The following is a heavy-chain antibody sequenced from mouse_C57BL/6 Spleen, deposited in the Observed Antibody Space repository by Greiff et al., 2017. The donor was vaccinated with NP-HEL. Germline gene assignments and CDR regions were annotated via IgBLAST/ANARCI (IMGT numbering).Heavy chain of an antibody. V-gene: IGHV1-18*01. D-gene: IGHD2-12*01. CDR1: GYTFTDYN. CDR3: ARRIYSHYYYAMDY. Sequence: EVQLQQSGPELVKPGASVKIPCKASGYTFTDYNMDWVKQSHGKSLEWIGDINPNNGGTIYNQKFKGKATLTVDKSSSTAYMELRSLTSEDTAVYDCARRIYSHYYYAMDYWGQGTSVTVSS. J-gene: IGHJ4*01. CDR2: INPNNGGT.